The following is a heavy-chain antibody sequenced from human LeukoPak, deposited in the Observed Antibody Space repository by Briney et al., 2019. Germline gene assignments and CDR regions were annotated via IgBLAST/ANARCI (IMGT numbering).Heavy chain of an antibody. Sequence: GGSLRLSCAASGFTFSSYGMHWVRQAPGKGLEWVSFIRYDGSNEYYADSVRGRFTISRDNSKNTLYLQMNSLRAEDTAVYYCAKEYCSSTSCYRTQGDWFDPWGQGTLVTVSS. D-gene: IGHD2-2*01. CDR2: IRYDGSNE. CDR3: AKEYCSSTSCYRTQGDWFDP. V-gene: IGHV3-30*02. J-gene: IGHJ5*02. CDR1: GFTFSSYG.